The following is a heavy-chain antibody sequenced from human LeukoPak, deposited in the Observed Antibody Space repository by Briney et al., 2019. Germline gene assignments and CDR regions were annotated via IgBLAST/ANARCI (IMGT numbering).Heavy chain of an antibody. J-gene: IGHJ6*02. D-gene: IGHD6-13*01. V-gene: IGHV4-59*01. CDR2: IYYSGST. CDR3: ARSSERYSSSWYWYYGMDV. CDR1: GGSISSYY. Sequence: PSETLSLTCTVSGGSISSYYWSWIRQSPGKGLEWIGYIYYSGSTNYNPSLKSRVTISVDTSKNQFSLKLSSVTAADTAVYYCARSSERYSSSWYWYYGMDVWGQGTTVTVSS.